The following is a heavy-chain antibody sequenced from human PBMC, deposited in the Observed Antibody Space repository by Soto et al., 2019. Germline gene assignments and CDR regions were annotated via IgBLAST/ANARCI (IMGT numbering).Heavy chain of an antibody. CDR2: ISAYNGNT. CDR1: AYTFTSYG. J-gene: IGHJ4*02. V-gene: IGHV1-18*04. CDR3: AREGPSSSGSYYGADH. D-gene: IGHD1-26*01. Sequence: ASVKVSCKASAYTFTSYGISWVRQAPGQGLEWMGWISAYNGNTNYAQKLQGRVTMTTDTSTSTAYMELRSLRSDDTAVYYCAREGPSSSGSYYGADHWGQGTLVTVSS.